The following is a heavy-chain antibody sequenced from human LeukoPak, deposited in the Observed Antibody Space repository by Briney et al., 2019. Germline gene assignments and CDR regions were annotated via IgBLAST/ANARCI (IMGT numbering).Heavy chain of an antibody. Sequence: ASVKVSCKASGYTFTSYYMHGVRQAPAQGLEWMGIINPRGGSTSYAQKFQDRVTMTRDTSTSTVYMELSSLRSEDTAVYYCARESCSGGSCWSPGSLNWFDPWGQGTLVTVSS. D-gene: IGHD2-15*01. V-gene: IGHV1-46*01. CDR2: INPRGGST. J-gene: IGHJ5*02. CDR3: ARESCSGGSCWSPGSLNWFDP. CDR1: GYTFTSYY.